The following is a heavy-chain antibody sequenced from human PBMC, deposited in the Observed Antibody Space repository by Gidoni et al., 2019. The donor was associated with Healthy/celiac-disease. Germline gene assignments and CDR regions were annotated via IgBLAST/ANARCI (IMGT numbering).Heavy chain of an antibody. CDR2: TYYRSKWYN. J-gene: IGHJ4*02. Sequence: QVQLQQSGPGLVKPSQTLSLTCAISGDSVSSNSAAWNWIRQSPSRGLEWLGRTYYRSKWYNDYAVSVKSRITINPDTSKNQFSLQLNSVTPEDTAVYYCARENGLRFKAPNYYFDYWGQGTLVTVSS. CDR1: GDSVSSNSAA. D-gene: IGHD3-16*01. CDR3: ARENGLRFKAPNYYFDY. V-gene: IGHV6-1*01.